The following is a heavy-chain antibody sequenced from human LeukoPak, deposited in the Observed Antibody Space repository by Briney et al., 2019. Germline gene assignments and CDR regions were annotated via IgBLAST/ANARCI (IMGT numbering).Heavy chain of an antibody. J-gene: IGHJ6*02. V-gene: IGHV4-39*02. Sequence: KPSETLSLTCTVSGGSISSSRYYWGWIRQPPGKGLEWFGSIYYSGSTYYNPSLKSRVTISVDTSKNQFSLKLSSVTAADTAVYYCAREDYGDYSYYYYYGMDVWGQGTTVTVSS. D-gene: IGHD4-17*01. CDR1: GGSISSSRYY. CDR3: AREDYGDYSYYYYYGMDV. CDR2: IYYSGST.